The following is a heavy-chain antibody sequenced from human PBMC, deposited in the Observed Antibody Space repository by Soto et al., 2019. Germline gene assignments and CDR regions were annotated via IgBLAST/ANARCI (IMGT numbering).Heavy chain of an antibody. CDR1: GGSISRADYY. CDR3: SRMTFTPKWFDS. Sequence: QVQLQESGPGLVKPSETLSLTCTVSGGSISRADYYWSWIRQPPGQGLELIGYVYYRGSIYYNPSLESRIRISVDTSKNQFSLKLTSMTAADTAMYFCSRMTFTPKWFDSWGQGTLVTVSS. CDR2: VYYRGSI. V-gene: IGHV4-30-4*01. J-gene: IGHJ5*01.